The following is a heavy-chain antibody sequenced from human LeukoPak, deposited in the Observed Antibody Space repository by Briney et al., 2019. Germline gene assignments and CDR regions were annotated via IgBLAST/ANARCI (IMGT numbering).Heavy chain of an antibody. CDR2: VKSGGNT. J-gene: IGHJ6*02. V-gene: IGHV3-23*01. D-gene: IGHD1-14*01. Sequence: GGSLRLSCAASGFTFSAYDMRWVRQAPGKGLEWASTVKSGGNTYYADSVKGRFTVSRDNSKNTVYLQMNSLRAEDTAIYYCAKGRTGTNYFGMDVWGQGTTVTVSS. CDR1: GFTFSAYD. CDR3: AKGRTGTNYFGMDV.